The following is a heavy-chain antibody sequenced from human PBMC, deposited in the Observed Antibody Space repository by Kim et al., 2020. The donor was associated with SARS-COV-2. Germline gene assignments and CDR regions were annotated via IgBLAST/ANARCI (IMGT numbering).Heavy chain of an antibody. CDR2: FDPEDGET. D-gene: IGHD2-8*01. V-gene: IGHV1-24*01. CDR3: AITPPVSRAFDI. J-gene: IGHJ3*02. Sequence: ASVKVSCKVSGYTLTELSMHWVRQAPGKGLEWMGGFDPEDGETIYAQKFQGRVTMTEDTSTDTAYMELSSLRSEDTAVYYCAITPPVSRAFDIWGQGTMVTVSS. CDR1: GYTLTELS.